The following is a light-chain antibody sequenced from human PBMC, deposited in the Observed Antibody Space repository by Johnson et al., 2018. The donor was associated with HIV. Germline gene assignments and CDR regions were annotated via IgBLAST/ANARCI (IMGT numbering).Light chain of an antibody. J-gene: IGLJ1*01. V-gene: IGLV1-51*01. Sequence: QSVLTQSPSVSAAPGQKVTISCAGSSSKIGNNYVSWYQQLPGTAPKFLIYDNNNRPSGIPDRFSGSNSGMSTTLAITGLQTGDEADYYCGTFDSSLRTGFFGTGTKVTVL. CDR1: SSKIGNNY. CDR3: GTFDSSLRTGF. CDR2: DNN.